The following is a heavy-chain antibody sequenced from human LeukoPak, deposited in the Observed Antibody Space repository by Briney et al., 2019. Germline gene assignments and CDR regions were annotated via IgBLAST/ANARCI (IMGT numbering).Heavy chain of an antibody. J-gene: IGHJ2*01. Sequence: GGSLRLSCAASGFTLSSYWMSWVRQAPGKGLEWVANIKQDGSEKYYVDSVKGRFTISRDNAKNSLYLEMNSLRAEDTALYYCARDYLRVTGLIFDLWGRGTLVTVSS. D-gene: IGHD3-10*02. V-gene: IGHV3-7*03. CDR1: GFTLSSYW. CDR2: IKQDGSEK. CDR3: ARDYLRVTGLIFDL.